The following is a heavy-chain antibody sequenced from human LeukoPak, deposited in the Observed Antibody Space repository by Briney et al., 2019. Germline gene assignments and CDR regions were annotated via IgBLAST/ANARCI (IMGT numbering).Heavy chain of an antibody. V-gene: IGHV1-69*04. D-gene: IGHD5-18*01. CDR1: GGTFSSYA. J-gene: IGHJ6*02. Sequence: ASVKVSCKASGGTFSSYAISWVRQAPGQGLEWMGRIIPILGIANYAQKFQGRVTITADKSTSTAYMELSSLRSEDTAVYYCARDLRGYSYGSPTYGMDVWGQGTTVTVSS. CDR2: IIPILGIA. CDR3: ARDLRGYSYGSPTYGMDV.